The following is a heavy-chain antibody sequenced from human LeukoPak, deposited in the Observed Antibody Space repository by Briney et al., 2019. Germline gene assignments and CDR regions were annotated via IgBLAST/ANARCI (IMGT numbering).Heavy chain of an antibody. J-gene: IGHJ4*02. D-gene: IGHD7-27*01. CDR1: GFTFSSYT. CDR2: ITTGGPNT. Sequence: GGSLRLSCTASGFTFSSYTMSWVRQAPGKGLRWASTITTGGPNTYYADSVKGRFTVSRDDSKNTLYLQMNSLRAEDTAVYYCAKDGGLWVSAHWGDSWGRGTLVTVSS. CDR3: AKDGGLWVSAHWGDS. V-gene: IGHV3-23*01.